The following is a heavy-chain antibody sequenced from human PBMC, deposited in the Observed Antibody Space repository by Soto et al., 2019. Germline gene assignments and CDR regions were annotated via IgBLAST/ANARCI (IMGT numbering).Heavy chain of an antibody. D-gene: IGHD3-22*01. CDR2: IYSGGST. J-gene: IGHJ4*02. Sequence: EVQLVESGGSLIQPGGSLRLSCAASGFTVSSSYMSWVRQAPGQGLEWVLVIYSGGSTYYADSVKGRFTISRDNSKNTLYLPMNSLRAEDTAVYYCARAPGSSGYSDYFDYWGQGTLVTFSS. V-gene: IGHV3-53*01. CDR1: GFTVSSSY. CDR3: ARAPGSSGYSDYFDY.